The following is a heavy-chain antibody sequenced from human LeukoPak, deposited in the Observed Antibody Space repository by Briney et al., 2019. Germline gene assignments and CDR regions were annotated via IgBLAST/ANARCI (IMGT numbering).Heavy chain of an antibody. CDR1: GFTFSSYW. CDR3: ARGVADSSGYRPLDY. Sequence: AGGSLRLSCAASGFTFSSYWMSWVRQAPGKGLEWVANIKQDGSEKYYVDSVKGRFTISRDNAENSLWLQMNSLRAEDTALYYCARGVADSSGYRPLDYWGQGTLVTVSS. CDR2: IKQDGSEK. J-gene: IGHJ4*02. D-gene: IGHD3-22*01. V-gene: IGHV3-7*01.